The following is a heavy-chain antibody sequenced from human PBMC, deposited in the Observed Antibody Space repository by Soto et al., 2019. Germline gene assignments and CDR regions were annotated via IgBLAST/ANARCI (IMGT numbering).Heavy chain of an antibody. D-gene: IGHD3-10*01. CDR1: GGGNGSYA. Sequence: VELSCKASGGGNGSYASRWVRHAKEKGLEWMGGIIPIFGTANYAQKFQGRVTITADESTSTAYMELSSLRSEDTAVYYCAISFYYCSGSYYSKYYYYGMDVWGHGTTVTVSS. CDR2: IIPIFGTA. J-gene: IGHJ6*02. V-gene: IGHV1-69*13. CDR3: AISFYYCSGSYYSKYYYYGMDV.